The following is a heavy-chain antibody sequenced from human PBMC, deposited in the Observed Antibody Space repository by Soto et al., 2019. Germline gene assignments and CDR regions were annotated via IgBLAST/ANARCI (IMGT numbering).Heavy chain of an antibody. D-gene: IGHD2-15*01. CDR2: IIPIFGTA. Sequence: SVKVSCKASGGTFSSYAISCVRQAPGQGLEWMGGIIPIFGTANYAQKFQGRVTITADESTSTAYMELSSLRSEDTTVYYCARDQNPLGGGFDYWGQGTLVTVSS. CDR1: GGTFSSYA. J-gene: IGHJ4*02. V-gene: IGHV1-69*13. CDR3: ARDQNPLGGGFDY.